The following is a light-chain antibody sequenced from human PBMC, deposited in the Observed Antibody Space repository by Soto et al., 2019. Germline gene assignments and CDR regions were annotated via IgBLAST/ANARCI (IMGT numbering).Light chain of an antibody. CDR3: QQSGPSPPLS. Sequence: DIVLTQSPGTLSLSPGERATVSCRASQTVGSSYLAWYQQKLGQAPRLLIYATSSRATGIPDRFSGSGSGIDFTLTISRLEPEDFAVYYCQQSGPSPPLSFGGGTKVEI. V-gene: IGKV3-20*01. CDR2: ATS. CDR1: QTVGSSY. J-gene: IGKJ4*01.